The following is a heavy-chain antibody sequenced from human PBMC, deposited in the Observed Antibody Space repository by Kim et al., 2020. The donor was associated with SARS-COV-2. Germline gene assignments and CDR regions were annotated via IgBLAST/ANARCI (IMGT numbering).Heavy chain of an antibody. Sequence: GGSLRLSCAASGFTFSSYAMSWVRQAPGKGLEWVSAISGSGGSTYYADSVKGRFTISRDNSKNTLYLQMNSLRAEDTAVYYCAKDRVRYFDGPPAFDIWGQGTMVTVSS. D-gene: IGHD3-9*01. J-gene: IGHJ3*02. V-gene: IGHV3-23*01. CDR1: GFTFSSYA. CDR3: AKDRVRYFDGPPAFDI. CDR2: ISGSGGST.